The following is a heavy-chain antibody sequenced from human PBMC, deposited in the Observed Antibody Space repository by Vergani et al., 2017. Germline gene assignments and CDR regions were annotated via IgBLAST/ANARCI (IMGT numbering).Heavy chain of an antibody. CDR3: AKETGESRGRFSKGMDV. J-gene: IGHJ6*02. D-gene: IGHD6-19*01. CDR1: GFTFSSYA. Sequence: EVQLLESGGGLVQPGGSLRLSCAASGFTFSSYAMSWVRQAPGKGLEWVSAISGSGGSTYYADSVKGRFTISRDNSKNTLYLQMNSLRAEDTAVYYCAKETGESRGRFSKGMDVWGQGTTVTVSS. CDR2: ISGSGGST. V-gene: IGHV3-23*01.